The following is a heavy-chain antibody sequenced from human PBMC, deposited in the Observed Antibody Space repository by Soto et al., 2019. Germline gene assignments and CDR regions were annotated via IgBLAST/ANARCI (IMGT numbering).Heavy chain of an antibody. J-gene: IGHJ4*02. CDR1: GYTFTNYA. CDR3: ARSYYGSGSYLEY. D-gene: IGHD3-10*01. Sequence: QVHLVQSGAEVKKPGASVTVSCKASGYTFTNYAIHWVRQAPGQSIEWMGSINAVAGNTKYSEKFQDRVTMTRDTSANTADMDLSSLRSEDTAGYYCARSYYGSGSYLEYWGQGTLVTVSS. V-gene: IGHV1-3*01. CDR2: INAVAGNT.